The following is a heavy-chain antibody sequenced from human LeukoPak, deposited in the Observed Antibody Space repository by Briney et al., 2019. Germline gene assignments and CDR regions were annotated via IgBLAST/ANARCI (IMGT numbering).Heavy chain of an antibody. CDR2: ITDSSSYT. V-gene: IGHV3-11*05. J-gene: IGHJ4*02. CDR1: GFTFTDYY. CDR3: ARANDLIDY. Sequence: PGGSLRLSCAGSGFTFTDYYMSWIRQAPGEGLEWVSYITDSSSYTNYADSVKGRFTISRDNAKNSLYLQMNSLRAEDTAVYYCARANDLIDYWGQGTLVTVSS.